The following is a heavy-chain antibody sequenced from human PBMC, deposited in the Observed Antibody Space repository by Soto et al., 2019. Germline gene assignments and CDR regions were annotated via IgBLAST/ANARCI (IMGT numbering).Heavy chain of an antibody. D-gene: IGHD3-22*01. CDR1: GGTFSSYA. J-gene: IGHJ4*02. Sequence: ASVKVSCKDSGGTFSSYASSWVRQAPGQGLEWMGGIIPIFGTANYAQKFQGRVTITADESTSTAYMELSSLRSEDTAVYYCARYRVWDSSGYYLYYFDYWGQGTLVTVSS. CDR2: IIPIFGTA. V-gene: IGHV1-69*13. CDR3: ARYRVWDSSGYYLYYFDY.